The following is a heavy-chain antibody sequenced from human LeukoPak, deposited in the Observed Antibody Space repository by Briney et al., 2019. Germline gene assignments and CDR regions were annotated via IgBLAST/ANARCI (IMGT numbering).Heavy chain of an antibody. Sequence: SETLSLTCAVYGGSFSGYYWSWIRQPPGKGLEWIGEINHSGSTNYNPSLKSRVTISVDTSKNQFSLKLRSVTAADTAVYYCARVRGSYSWYFDLWGRGTPVTVSS. CDR1: GGSFSGYY. CDR2: INHSGST. CDR3: ARVRGSYSWYFDL. J-gene: IGHJ2*01. V-gene: IGHV4-34*01. D-gene: IGHD1-26*01.